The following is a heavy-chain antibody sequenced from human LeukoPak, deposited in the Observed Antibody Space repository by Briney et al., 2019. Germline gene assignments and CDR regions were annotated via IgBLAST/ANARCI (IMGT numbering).Heavy chain of an antibody. CDR2: MNPNSGNT. J-gene: IGHJ3*02. CDR1: GYTFTSYD. D-gene: IGHD3-16*01. CDR3: ARRIMITFGGVGRQHAFDI. V-gene: IGHV1-8*01. Sequence: ASVKVSCKASGYTFTSYDINWVRQATGQGLEWMGWMNPNSGNTGYAQKFQGRVTMTRNTSISTAYMELSSLRSEDTAVYYCARRIMITFGGVGRQHAFDIWGQGTMVTVSS.